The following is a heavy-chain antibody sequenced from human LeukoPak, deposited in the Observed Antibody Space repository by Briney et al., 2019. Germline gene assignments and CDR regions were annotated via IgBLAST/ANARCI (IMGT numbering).Heavy chain of an antibody. CDR3: ASTDEDIVATASFDY. CDR2: IIPILGIA. D-gene: IGHD5-12*01. V-gene: IGHV1-69*04. J-gene: IGHJ4*02. Sequence: SVKVSCKASGGTVSSYAISLVRQAPAQGREWMGSIIPILGIANYAQKFQGRVTITADKSTSTAYMELSSLRSEDTAVYYCASTDEDIVATASFDYWGQGTLVTVSS. CDR1: GGTVSSYA.